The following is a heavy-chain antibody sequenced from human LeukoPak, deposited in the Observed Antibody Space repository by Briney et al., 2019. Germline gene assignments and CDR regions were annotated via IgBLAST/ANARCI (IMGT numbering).Heavy chain of an antibody. J-gene: IGHJ4*02. V-gene: IGHV4-30-4*01. Sequence: PSETLSLTCTVSGGSISSGDYYWSWIRQPPGKGLEWIGYIYYSGSTYYNPSLKSRVTISVDTSKNQFSLKLSSVTAADTAVYYCARATACSGYPVDYWGQGTLVTVSS. CDR2: IYYSGST. CDR1: GGSISSGDYY. CDR3: ARATACSGYPVDY. D-gene: IGHD3-22*01.